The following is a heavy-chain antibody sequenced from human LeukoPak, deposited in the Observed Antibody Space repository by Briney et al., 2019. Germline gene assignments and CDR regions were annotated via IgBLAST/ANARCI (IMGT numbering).Heavy chain of an antibody. J-gene: IGHJ4*02. CDR3: ARDHVSRGELLGY. CDR1: GYTFTSYD. Sequence: GASVKVSCKASGYTFTSYDINWVRQAPGQGLEWMGIINPSGGSTSYAQKFQGRVTMTRDTSTSTVYMELSSLRSEDTAVYYCARDHVSRGELLGYWGQGTLVTVSS. CDR2: INPSGGST. V-gene: IGHV1-46*01. D-gene: IGHD3-10*01.